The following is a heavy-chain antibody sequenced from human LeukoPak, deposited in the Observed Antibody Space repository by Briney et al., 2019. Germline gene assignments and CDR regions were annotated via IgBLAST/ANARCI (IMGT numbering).Heavy chain of an antibody. CDR1: GYTFTSYG. D-gene: IGHD3-3*01. CDR3: ARDQSAYYDFWSGYLGTDY. Sequence: ASVKVSCKASGYTFTSYGISWVRQAPGQGLGWMGWISAYNGNTNYAQKLQGRVTMTTDTSTSTAYMELRSLRSDDTAVYYCARDQSAYYDFWSGYLGTDYWGQGTLVTVSS. V-gene: IGHV1-18*01. J-gene: IGHJ4*02. CDR2: ISAYNGNT.